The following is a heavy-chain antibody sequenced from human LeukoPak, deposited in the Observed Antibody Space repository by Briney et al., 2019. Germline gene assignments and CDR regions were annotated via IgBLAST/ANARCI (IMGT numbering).Heavy chain of an antibody. J-gene: IGHJ4*02. CDR2: ISSSSSYI. Sequence: GGSLRLSCAASGFTFSSYSMNWVRQAPGKGLEWVSSISSSSSYIYYADSVKGRFTISRDNAKNSLYLQMNSLRAEDTAVYYCARGDLQQLVLIDYWGQGTLVTVSS. D-gene: IGHD6-13*01. V-gene: IGHV3-21*01. CDR1: GFTFSSYS. CDR3: ARGDLQQLVLIDY.